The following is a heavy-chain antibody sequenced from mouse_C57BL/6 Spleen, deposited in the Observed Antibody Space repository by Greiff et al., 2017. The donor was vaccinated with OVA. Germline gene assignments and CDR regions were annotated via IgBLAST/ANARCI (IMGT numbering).Heavy chain of an antibody. CDR3: ARETGTEYFDV. D-gene: IGHD4-1*01. Sequence: EVKLVESGGGLVKPGGSLKLSCAASGFTFSDYGMHWVRQAPEKGLEWVAYISSGSSTIYYADTVKGRFTISRDNAKNTLFLQMTSLRSEDTAMYYCARETGTEYFDVWGTGTTVTVSS. CDR2: ISSGSSTI. V-gene: IGHV5-17*01. CDR1: GFTFSDYG. J-gene: IGHJ1*03.